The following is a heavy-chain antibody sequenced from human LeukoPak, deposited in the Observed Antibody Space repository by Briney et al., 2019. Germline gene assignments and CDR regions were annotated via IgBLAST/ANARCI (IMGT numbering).Heavy chain of an antibody. J-gene: IGHJ4*02. V-gene: IGHV1-2*02. CDR2: INPNSGGT. CDR3: ARGEWLVLGDH. CDR1: GYNFNAYY. Sequence: ASVKVSCKASGYNFNAYYMHWVRQAPGRGLEWTGWINPNSGGTNYAQKFQGRVTLTRDTSINTVYMEVNRLTSDDTVVYYCARGEWLVLGDHWGQGTPVTVSS. D-gene: IGHD3-3*01.